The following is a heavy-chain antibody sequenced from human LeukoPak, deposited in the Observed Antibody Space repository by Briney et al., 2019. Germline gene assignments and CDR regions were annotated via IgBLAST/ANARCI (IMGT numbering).Heavy chain of an antibody. J-gene: IGHJ4*02. V-gene: IGHV3-48*04. CDR3: ARVEGGNNYGPLDY. Sequence: GGSLRLSCAASGFTVSSNYMSWVRQAPGKGLEWVSYIGSSSTTISYADSVKGRFTISRDNARNSLYLQMNSLRAEDTAVYYCARVEGGNNYGPLDYWGQGTLVTVSS. CDR2: IGSSSTTI. D-gene: IGHD5-18*01. CDR1: GFTVSSNY.